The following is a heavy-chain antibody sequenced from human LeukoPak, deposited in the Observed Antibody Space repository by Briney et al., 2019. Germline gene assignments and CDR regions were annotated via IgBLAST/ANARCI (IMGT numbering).Heavy chain of an antibody. V-gene: IGHV3-66*01. CDR3: GRGQIDLLRNYFDS. CDR2: IYAGGNS. D-gene: IGHD2/OR15-2a*01. Sequence: GRSLRLSCAASGFIVSHKYMAWVRQAPGKGLEWLSIIYAGGNSVSADSVKGRFIISRDNSRNTVHLQMNSLRDDDTAVYYCGRGQIDLLRNYFDSWGPGTLVAVSS. J-gene: IGHJ4*02. CDR1: GFIVSHKY.